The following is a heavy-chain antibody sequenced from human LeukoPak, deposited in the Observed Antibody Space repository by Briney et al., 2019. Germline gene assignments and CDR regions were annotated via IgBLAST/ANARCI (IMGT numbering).Heavy chain of an antibody. V-gene: IGHV2-5*02. CDR1: GFSLSTSGVG. J-gene: IGHJ4*02. D-gene: IGHD5-12*01. CDR3: ARIVATIPRGADYFDY. Sequence: SGPTLVNPTETLTLTCTFSGFSLSTSGVGVGWIRQPPGKALEWLTLIFWDDDKRYSPSLKSRLTITKDTSKNQVVLTMTNMDPVDTATYYCARIVATIPRGADYFDYWGQGTLVTVSS. CDR2: IFWDDDK.